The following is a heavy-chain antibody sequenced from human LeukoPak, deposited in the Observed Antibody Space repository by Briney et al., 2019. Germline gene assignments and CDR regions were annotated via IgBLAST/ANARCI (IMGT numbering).Heavy chain of an antibody. CDR2: MYTGGTT. V-gene: IGHV3-53*01. Sequence: QPGGSLRLSCAASGFTISSNYMSWVRQAPGKGLEWVSVMYTGGTTYYADSVKGRFTISRGNSKNTLYLQMNSLRAEDTAVYYCAKATYSSSWANWFDPWGQGTLVTVSS. CDR3: AKATYSSSWANWFDP. D-gene: IGHD6-13*01. J-gene: IGHJ5*02. CDR1: GFTISSNY.